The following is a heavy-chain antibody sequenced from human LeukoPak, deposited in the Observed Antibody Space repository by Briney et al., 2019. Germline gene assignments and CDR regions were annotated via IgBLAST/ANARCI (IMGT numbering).Heavy chain of an antibody. CDR1: GGSFSGYY. CDR2: INHRGST. D-gene: IGHD3-10*01. J-gene: IGHJ4*02. V-gene: IGHV4-34*01. CDR3: ARAPRRGPPFDY. Sequence: SETLSLTCAVYGGSFSGYYWSWIRQPPGKGLEWIGEINHRGSTNYNPSLKSRVTISVDTSKNQFSLKLSSVTAADTAVYYCARAPRRGPPFDYWGQGTLVTVSS.